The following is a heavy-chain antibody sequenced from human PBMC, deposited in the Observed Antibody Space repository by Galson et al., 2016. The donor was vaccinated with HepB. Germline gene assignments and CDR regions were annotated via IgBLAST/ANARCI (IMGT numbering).Heavy chain of an antibody. V-gene: IGHV4-4*07. Sequence: SETLSLTCSVSGDSISSYYWSWIRQPAGRGLEWIGRIYASGSTKYNPSLNSRVSLSIDTSENHFSLKLSSLTAADTAVYYCAGGGKTARQKDSFDPWGQGILVTVSS. CDR3: AGGGKTARQKDSFDP. D-gene: IGHD6-6*01. J-gene: IGHJ5*02. CDR1: GDSISSYY. CDR2: IYASGST.